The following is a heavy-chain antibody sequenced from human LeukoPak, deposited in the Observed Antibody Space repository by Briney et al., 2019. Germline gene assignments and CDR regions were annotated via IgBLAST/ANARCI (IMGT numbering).Heavy chain of an antibody. J-gene: IGHJ4*02. CDR2: IYPGDSDT. CDR3: ARQSYNTKSIDF. Sequence: GASLKISCKGSGYIFTSYWIGWVRQMPGKGLEWMGIIYPGDSDTRYSPSFQGQVTISADKSINTAYLQWSSLKASDTAIYFCARQSYNTKSIDFWGQGNLVTVSS. D-gene: IGHD2-8*01. CDR1: GYIFTSYW. V-gene: IGHV5-51*01.